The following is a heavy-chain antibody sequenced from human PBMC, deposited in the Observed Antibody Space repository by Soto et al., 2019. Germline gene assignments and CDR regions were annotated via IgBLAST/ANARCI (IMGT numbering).Heavy chain of an antibody. V-gene: IGHV3-48*02. CDR2: ITSSSTTI. Sequence: PGGSLRLSCAASGFTFSSYSMNWVRQAPGKGLEWVSYITSSSTTIYYADSVKGRFTISRDNAKNSLYLQMNSLRDEDTAVYYCARGEYYDILTGYGPNVFDIWGQGTMVTVSS. CDR3: ARGEYYDILTGYGPNVFDI. D-gene: IGHD3-9*01. CDR1: GFTFSSYS. J-gene: IGHJ3*02.